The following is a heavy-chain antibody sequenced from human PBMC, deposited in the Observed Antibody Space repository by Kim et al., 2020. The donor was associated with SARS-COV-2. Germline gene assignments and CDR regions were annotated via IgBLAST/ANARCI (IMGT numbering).Heavy chain of an antibody. D-gene: IGHD1-26*01. CDR2: ITDDGSNK. CDR3: AKSFSGSDFGYDY. V-gene: IGHV3-30*18. CDR1: GFTFNTYG. Sequence: GGSLRLSCAASGFTFNTYGMHWVRQAPGKGLEWVAVITDDGSNKYYADSVKGRFTISRDNSKNTLYLQMNSLRIEDTAVYYCAKSFSGSDFGYDYWGQGTLVTVSS. J-gene: IGHJ4*02.